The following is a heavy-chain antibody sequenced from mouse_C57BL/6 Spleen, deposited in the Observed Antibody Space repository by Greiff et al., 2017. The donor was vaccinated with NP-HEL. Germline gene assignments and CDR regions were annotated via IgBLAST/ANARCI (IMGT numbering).Heavy chain of an antibody. V-gene: IGHV1-54*01. J-gene: IGHJ1*03. Sequence: QVQLQQSGAELVRPGTSVKVSCKASGYAFTNYLIEWVKQRPGQGLEWIGVINPGSGGTNYNEKFKGKATLTADKSSSTAYMQLSSLTSEDSAVYFCARDYYGPRRYFDVWGTGTTVTVSS. CDR2: INPGSGGT. D-gene: IGHD1-2*01. CDR3: ARDYYGPRRYFDV. CDR1: GYAFTNYL.